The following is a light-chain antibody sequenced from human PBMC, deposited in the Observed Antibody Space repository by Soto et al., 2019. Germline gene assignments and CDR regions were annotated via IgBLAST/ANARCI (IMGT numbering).Light chain of an antibody. Sequence: EIVLTQSPATLSLSPGERATLSCRASQSISYNLAWYQQKPGQAPRLLIYDASNRATGVPARFSGSGSGTDCTISISTLAPEDFAVYSCQQRGDCPLYTFGQGSRLEIK. V-gene: IGKV3-11*01. CDR2: DAS. CDR1: QSISYN. CDR3: QQRGDCPLYT. J-gene: IGKJ2*01.